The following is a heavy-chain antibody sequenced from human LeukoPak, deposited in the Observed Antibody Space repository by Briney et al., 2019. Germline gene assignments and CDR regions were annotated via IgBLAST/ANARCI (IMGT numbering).Heavy chain of an antibody. Sequence: PSETLSLTCTVSGGSISSYYWSWIRQPPGKGLEWIGYIYYSGSTNYNPSLKSRVTISVDTSKNQFSLKLSSVTAADTAVYYCARPQIGNGFDYWGQGTLVTVSS. CDR1: GGSISSYY. D-gene: IGHD2-8*01. CDR3: ARPQIGNGFDY. CDR2: IYYSGST. V-gene: IGHV4-59*08. J-gene: IGHJ4*02.